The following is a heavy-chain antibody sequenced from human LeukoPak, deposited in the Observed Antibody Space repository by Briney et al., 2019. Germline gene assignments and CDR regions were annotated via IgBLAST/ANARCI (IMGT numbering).Heavy chain of an antibody. CDR2: ISAYNGNT. Sequence: ASVKVSCKASGYTFTNYGISWVRQAPGQGLEWMGWISAYNGNTNYAQKLQGRVTMTTDTSTSTAYMNLRSLRSDDTAVYYCAREDCSGGSCYSLSLTPVFHVFDIWGHGTMVTVSS. D-gene: IGHD2-15*01. CDR3: AREDCSGGSCYSLSLTPVFHVFDI. J-gene: IGHJ3*02. V-gene: IGHV1-18*01. CDR1: GYTFTNYG.